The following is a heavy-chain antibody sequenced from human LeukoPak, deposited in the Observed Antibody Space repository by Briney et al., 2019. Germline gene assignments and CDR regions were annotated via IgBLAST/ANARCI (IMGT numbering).Heavy chain of an antibody. J-gene: IGHJ4*02. CDR3: ARASYYYDSSGYYFFDY. CDR1: GFTFSSYS. CDR2: IGSSSSYI. V-gene: IGHV3-21*01. D-gene: IGHD3-22*01. Sequence: GGSLRLSCAASGFTFSSYSMNWVRQAPGKGLEWVSSIGSSSSYIYYADSVKGRFTISRDNAKNSLYLQMNSLRAEDTAVYYCARASYYYDSSGYYFFDYWGQGTLVTVSS.